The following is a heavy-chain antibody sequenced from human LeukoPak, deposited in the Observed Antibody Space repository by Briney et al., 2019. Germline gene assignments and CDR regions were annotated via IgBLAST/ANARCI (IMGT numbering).Heavy chain of an antibody. CDR2: INSDGSST. Sequence: GGSLRLSCAASGFTFSSYWMHWVRQAPGKGLVWVSRINSDGSSTSYADSVKGRFTISRDNSKNTLYLQMNSLRAEDTAVYYCTDITMVRGVTSPVNYWGQGTLVTVSS. J-gene: IGHJ4*02. CDR3: TDITMVRGVTSPVNY. CDR1: GFTFSSYW. V-gene: IGHV3-74*01. D-gene: IGHD3-10*01.